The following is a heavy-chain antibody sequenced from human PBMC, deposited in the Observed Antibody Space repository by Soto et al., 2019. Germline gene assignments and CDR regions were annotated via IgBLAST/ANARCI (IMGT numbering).Heavy chain of an antibody. V-gene: IGHV3-11*05. CDR2: ISSSSSYI. CDR1: GFNLSDYY. D-gene: IGHD3-10*01. Sequence: QVQLVESGGGLVKPGGSMRLSCVASGFNLSDYYMTRIRQAPGKGLEYVSYISSSSSYIKYADSVQGRFTISRDNAKNSLYLQMNSLRAEDTAVYYCARDRGQLLEPRGNWSDPWCKGSLVTVSS. CDR3: ARDRGQLLEPRGNWSDP. J-gene: IGHJ5*02.